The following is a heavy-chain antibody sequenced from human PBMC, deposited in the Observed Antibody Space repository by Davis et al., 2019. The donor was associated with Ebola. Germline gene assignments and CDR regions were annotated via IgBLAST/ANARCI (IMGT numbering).Heavy chain of an antibody. CDR1: GYNFTNYW. J-gene: IGHJ4*02. D-gene: IGHD3-16*01. CDR3: TRQGAY. CDR2: IYLGDSDT. Sequence: SRLGSGYNFTNYWIGWVRQLPGKGLAWMGIIYLGDSDTRYSPSFQGLFTMSADKSISTAYLQWNSLKASDTAIYYCTRQGAYWGQGTLVTVSS. V-gene: IGHV5-51*01.